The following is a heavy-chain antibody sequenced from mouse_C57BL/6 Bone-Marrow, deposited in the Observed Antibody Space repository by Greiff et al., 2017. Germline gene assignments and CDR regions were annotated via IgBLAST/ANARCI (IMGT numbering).Heavy chain of an antibody. J-gene: IGHJ4*01. CDR3: ARAIYYYGSSQSSYYYAMDY. Sequence: EVQLQQSGPGMVKPSQSLSLTCTVTGYSITSGYDWHWIRHFPGNKLEWMGYISYSGSTNYNPSLKSRISITHDTSKNHFFLKLNSVTTEDTATYYCARAIYYYGSSQSSYYYAMDYWGQGTSVTVSS. D-gene: IGHD1-1*01. CDR2: ISYSGST. CDR1: GYSITSGYD. V-gene: IGHV3-1*01.